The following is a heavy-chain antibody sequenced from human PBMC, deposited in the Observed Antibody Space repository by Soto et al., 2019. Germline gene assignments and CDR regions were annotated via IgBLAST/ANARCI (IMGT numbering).Heavy chain of an antibody. V-gene: IGHV3-30*18. CDR3: AKEWVYDSSGWSFDY. J-gene: IGHJ4*02. CDR2: ISNDGSNK. CDR1: GFTFSSCG. D-gene: IGHD3-22*01. Sequence: QVQLVESGGGVVQPGRSLRLSCAASGFTFSSCGMHWVRQAPGKGLEWVAVISNDGSNKDYADSVKGRFTISRDNSKNTLYLQMNSLRAEDTAVYYCAKEWVYDSSGWSFDYWGQGTLVTVSS.